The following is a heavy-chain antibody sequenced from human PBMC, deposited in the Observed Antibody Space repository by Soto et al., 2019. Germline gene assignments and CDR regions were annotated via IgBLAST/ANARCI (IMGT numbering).Heavy chain of an antibody. D-gene: IGHD2-2*01. CDR2: INYSGST. J-gene: IGHJ5*02. CDR3: ARLDVVDYYGWFDP. V-gene: IGHV4-39*01. CDR1: GGSISSSSYY. Sequence: QLQLQESGPGLVKPSETLSLTCTVSGGSISSSSYYWGWIRQPPGKGLEWIGSINYSGSTYYNPSLKRRVTISVDTSKNQFSLKLSSVTAADTAVYYCARLDVVDYYGWFDPWGQGTLVTVSS.